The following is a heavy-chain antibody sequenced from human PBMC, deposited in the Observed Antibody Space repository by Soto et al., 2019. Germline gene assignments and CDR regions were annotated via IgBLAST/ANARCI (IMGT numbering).Heavy chain of an antibody. CDR2: IFWDDDK. J-gene: IGHJ6*02. CDR1: GFSLSTSGVG. V-gene: IGHV2-5*02. Sequence: QITLKESGPTLVKPTQTLTLTCTFSGFSLSTSGVGVGWIRQPPGKALEWLALIFWDDDKRYSPSLKSRLTITKDTSKNQVVLTMTNTDPVDAATYYCTHHGYYSYGMDVWGQGTTVTVSS. CDR3: THHGYYSYGMDV.